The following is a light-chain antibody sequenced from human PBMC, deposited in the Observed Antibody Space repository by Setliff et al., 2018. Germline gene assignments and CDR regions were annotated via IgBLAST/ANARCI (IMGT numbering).Light chain of an antibody. V-gene: IGLV7-46*01. J-gene: IGLJ2*01. CDR1: TGPVTSGHY. Sequence: QAVVTQEPSLTVSPGGTVTLTCASSTGPVTSGHYPYWFQQRPGQAPRTLIYDTSIKLSSTPARFSGSLLGGKAALTLSDAQPEDEAVYFCSFAFIGHGLFGGGTKVTVL. CDR2: DTS. CDR3: SFAFIGHGL.